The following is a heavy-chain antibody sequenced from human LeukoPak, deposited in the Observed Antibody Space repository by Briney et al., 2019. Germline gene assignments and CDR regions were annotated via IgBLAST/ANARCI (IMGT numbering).Heavy chain of an antibody. CDR1: GDSISSFY. J-gene: IGHJ4*02. Sequence: SETLSLTCTVSGDSISSFYWSWIRQPAGKGLEWIGCLYPSGTTKSIPSLKSRVTMSLDTSKNQFSLRLSSVTAADTAVYYCARESMIRGVTHFDYWGQGTLVTVSS. V-gene: IGHV4-4*07. D-gene: IGHD3-10*01. CDR2: LYPSGTT. CDR3: ARESMIRGVTHFDY.